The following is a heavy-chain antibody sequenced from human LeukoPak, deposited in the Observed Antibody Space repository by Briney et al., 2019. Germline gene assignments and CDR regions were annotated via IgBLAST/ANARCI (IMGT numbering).Heavy chain of an antibody. CDR3: APSRGGYAFDY. CDR2: TSSSSSYI. D-gene: IGHD5-18*01. Sequence: GGSLRLSCAASGFTFSSYSMNWVRQAPGKGLEWVSSTSSSSSYIYYADSVKGRFTISRDNAKNSLYLQMNSLRAEDTAVYYCAPSRGGYAFDYWGQGTLVTVSS. J-gene: IGHJ4*02. V-gene: IGHV3-21*01. CDR1: GFTFSSYS.